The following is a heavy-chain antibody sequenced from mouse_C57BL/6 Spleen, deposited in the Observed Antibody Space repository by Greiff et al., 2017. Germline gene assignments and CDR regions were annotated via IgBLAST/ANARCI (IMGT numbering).Heavy chain of an antibody. J-gene: IGHJ3*01. CDR1: GYTFTDYY. CDR3: ARFHDYDVGFAY. V-gene: IGHV1-76*01. D-gene: IGHD2-4*01. CDR2: IYPGSGNT. Sequence: QVQLQQSGAELVRPGASVKLSCKASGYTFTDYYINWVKQRPGQGLEWIARIYPGSGNTYYNEKFKGKATLTAEKSSSTAYMQLSSLTSEDSAVYFCARFHDYDVGFAYWGQGTLVTVSA.